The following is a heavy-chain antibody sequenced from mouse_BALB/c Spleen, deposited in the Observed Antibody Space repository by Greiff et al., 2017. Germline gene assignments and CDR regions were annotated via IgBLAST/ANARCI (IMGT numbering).Heavy chain of an antibody. Sequence: EVHLVESGPGLVKPSQSLSLTCSVTGYSITSGYYWNWIRQFPGNKLEWMGYISYDGSNNYNPSLKNRISITRDTSKNQFFLKLNSVTTEDTATYYCAREGFSKDFDYWGQGTTLTVSS. V-gene: IGHV3-6*02. J-gene: IGHJ2*01. CDR2: ISYDGSN. CDR1: GYSITSGYY. CDR3: AREGFSKDFDY.